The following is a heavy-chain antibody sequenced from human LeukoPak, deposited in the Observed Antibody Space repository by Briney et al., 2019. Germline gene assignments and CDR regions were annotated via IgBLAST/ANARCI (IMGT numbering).Heavy chain of an antibody. CDR3: ARPGRKSTSPTDY. Sequence: GASVKASCKASGYTFTSYDINWVRQATGQGLEWMGWMNPNSGNTGYAQKFQGRVTMTRNTSISTAYMELSSLRSEDTAVYYCARPGRKSTSPTDYWGQGTLVTVSS. CDR1: GYTFTSYD. V-gene: IGHV1-8*01. J-gene: IGHJ4*02. D-gene: IGHD2-2*01. CDR2: MNPNSGNT.